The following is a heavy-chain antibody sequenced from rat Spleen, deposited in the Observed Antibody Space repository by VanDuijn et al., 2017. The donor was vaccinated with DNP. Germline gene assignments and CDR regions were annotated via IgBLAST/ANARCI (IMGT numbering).Heavy chain of an antibody. Sequence: EVQLVESGGGLVQPGRSLKLSCAASGFTFSDYYMAWVRQAPKKGLEWVASISYEGSSTYYGDSVKGRFTISRDNAKSTLYLQMNSLRSEDTATYYCARGWYYFDYWGQGVMVTVSS. J-gene: IGHJ2*01. V-gene: IGHV5-22*01. CDR1: GFTFSDYY. CDR2: ISYEGSST. D-gene: IGHD1-1*01. CDR3: ARGWYYFDY.